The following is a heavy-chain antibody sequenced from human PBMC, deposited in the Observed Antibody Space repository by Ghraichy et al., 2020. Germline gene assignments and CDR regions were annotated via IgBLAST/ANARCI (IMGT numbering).Heavy chain of an antibody. Sequence: GGSLRLSCVANGFISNNHALHWVRQAPGKGLEWVALISHDGRNEYYADSVKGRFTVSRDNSRNTLHLQMNSLRPEDTAMYYCARDLEYWTNGYYTGLLAYYFDSWGQGTLVTVSS. CDR1: GFISNNHA. V-gene: IGHV3-30*04. CDR2: ISHDGRNE. CDR3: ARDLEYWTNGYYTGLLAYYFDS. D-gene: IGHD2-8*01. J-gene: IGHJ4*02.